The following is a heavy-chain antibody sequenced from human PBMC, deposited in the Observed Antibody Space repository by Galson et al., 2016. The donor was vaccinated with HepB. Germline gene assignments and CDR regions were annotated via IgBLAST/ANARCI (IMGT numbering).Heavy chain of an antibody. J-gene: IGHJ6*02. V-gene: IGHV3-49*03. CDR1: GFTFSDYA. CDR3: TRELDWFRFGMDV. CDR2: IRSKAYGGTT. D-gene: IGHD3-9*01. Sequence: SLRLSCAASGFTFSDYAMSWFRRAPGKGLEWVGFIRSKAYGGTTEYAASVKGRFTISRDDSKTIAYLQMNSLKTEDTAVYYCTRELDWFRFGMDVWGQGTTVAVSS.